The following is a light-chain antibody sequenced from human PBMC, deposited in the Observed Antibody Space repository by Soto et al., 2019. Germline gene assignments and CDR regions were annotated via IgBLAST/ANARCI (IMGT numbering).Light chain of an antibody. CDR3: HQYGTTPPT. J-gene: IGKJ1*01. CDR1: QSVSGSD. CDR2: GVS. V-gene: IGKV3-20*01. Sequence: EVVLTQSPGTLSLSPGERATLSCRASQSVSGSDLAWYQQKPGQAPRPLISGVSNRATGTPDRFSGSGSGTDFTLTISSLEPEDFAVFYCHQYGTTPPTFGPGTKVDIK.